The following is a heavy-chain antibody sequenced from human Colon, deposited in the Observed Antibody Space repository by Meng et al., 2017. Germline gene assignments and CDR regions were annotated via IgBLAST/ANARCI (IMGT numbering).Heavy chain of an antibody. V-gene: IGHV4-61*01. CDR1: GGSVSSASYY. CDR2: IHYSGSR. D-gene: IGHD3-10*01. Sequence: VQVEESGPGLVRPSATLSLTCNVSGGSVSSASYYWSWIRQPPGKGLEWIGLIHYSGSRNYNPSLKSRVTMSVDTSKNQVSLRLTSVTAADTAVYYCARFYGSGTFEVHDYWGQGTLVTVSS. J-gene: IGHJ4*02. CDR3: ARFYGSGTFEVHDY.